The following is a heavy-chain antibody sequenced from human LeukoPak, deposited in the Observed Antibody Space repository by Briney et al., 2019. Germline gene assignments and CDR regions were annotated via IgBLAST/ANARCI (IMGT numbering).Heavy chain of an antibody. Sequence: GGSLRLSRAASGFTFSNYIMNWVRQAPGKGLEWVSSISSSSYYINYADSVKGRFTISRDNAKNSLFLQMNSPRAEDTAVYYCARDLVVEMATAAEDYWGQGTLVTVSS. CDR3: ARDLVVEMATAAEDY. D-gene: IGHD5-24*01. CDR1: GFTFSNYI. V-gene: IGHV3-21*01. J-gene: IGHJ4*02. CDR2: ISSSSYYI.